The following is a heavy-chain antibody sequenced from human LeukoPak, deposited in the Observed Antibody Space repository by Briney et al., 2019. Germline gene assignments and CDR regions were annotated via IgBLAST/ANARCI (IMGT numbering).Heavy chain of an antibody. Sequence: VKVSCKVSGYTFTDYYMHWVQQAPGKGLEWMGLVDPEDGETIYAEKFQGRVTITADTSTDTAYMELSSPRSEDTAVYYCATADCSSTSCYPYYMDVWGKGTTVTVSS. CDR2: VDPEDGET. V-gene: IGHV1-69-2*01. CDR1: GYTFTDYY. CDR3: ATADCSSTSCYPYYMDV. D-gene: IGHD2-2*01. J-gene: IGHJ6*03.